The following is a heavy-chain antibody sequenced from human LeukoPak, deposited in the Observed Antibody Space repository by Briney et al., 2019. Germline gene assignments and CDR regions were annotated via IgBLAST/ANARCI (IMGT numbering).Heavy chain of an antibody. D-gene: IGHD1-26*01. Sequence: PSETLSLTCTVXGXXIXXXSXXXXXXRXPXXKXXXXIGSIXYSGSTYYNPSLKGRVTISVDTSKNQFSLKLSSVTAADTAVYYCARHMAVRGSYFGYWGQGTLVTVSS. CDR2: IXYSGST. V-gene: IGHV4-39*01. CDR1: GXXIXXXSXX. CDR3: ARHMAVRGSYFGY. J-gene: IGHJ4*02.